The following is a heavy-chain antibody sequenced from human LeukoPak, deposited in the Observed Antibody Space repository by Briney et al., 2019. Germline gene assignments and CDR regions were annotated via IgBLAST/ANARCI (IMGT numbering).Heavy chain of an antibody. CDR2: IYSGGST. V-gene: IGHV3-66*01. D-gene: IGHD5-18*01. Sequence: GGSLRLSCAASGFTVSSNYMSWVRQAPGKGLEWVSVIYSGGSTNYADSVKGRFIISRDNSKSTLFLQMNSLRAEDTAVYYCARDKVGYTYGYVRAHYGMDVWGQGTTVIVSS. CDR1: GFTVSSNY. CDR3: ARDKVGYTYGYVRAHYGMDV. J-gene: IGHJ6*02.